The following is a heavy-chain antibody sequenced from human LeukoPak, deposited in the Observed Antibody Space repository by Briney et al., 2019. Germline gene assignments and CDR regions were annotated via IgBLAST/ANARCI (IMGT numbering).Heavy chain of an antibody. J-gene: IGHJ6*02. CDR3: AKSWVRGVRYFYGMDV. D-gene: IGHD3-10*01. Sequence: GGSLRLSCAASGFTFSSYGMHWVRQAPGKGLEWVAVISYDGSNKYYEDSVKGRFTISRDNSKNTLYLQMNSLRTEDTAVYYCAKSWVRGVRYFYGMDVWGQGTTVTVSS. CDR1: GFTFSSYG. CDR2: ISYDGSNK. V-gene: IGHV3-30*18.